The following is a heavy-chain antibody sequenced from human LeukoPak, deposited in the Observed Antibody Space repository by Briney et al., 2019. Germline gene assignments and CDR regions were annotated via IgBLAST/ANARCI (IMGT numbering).Heavy chain of an antibody. D-gene: IGHD3-22*01. CDR3: AILTNYYDSGRYYSLPNFFDY. CDR1: GFIFSRYA. Sequence: GRSLRLSCAASGFIFSRYAMGWVRQRPRKGLEWGSTISGSGGTTYYADSVKGRFTISRDSPKNTLYLQMNSLRAEDTAVYYCAILTNYYDSGRYYSLPNFFDYWGQGTLVTVSS. J-gene: IGHJ4*02. V-gene: IGHV3-23*01. CDR2: ISGSGGTT.